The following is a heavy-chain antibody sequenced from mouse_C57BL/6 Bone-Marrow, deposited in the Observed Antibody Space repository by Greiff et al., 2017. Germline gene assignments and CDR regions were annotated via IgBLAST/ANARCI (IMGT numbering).Heavy chain of an antibody. D-gene: IGHD1-1*01. V-gene: IGHV10-1*01. CDR3: VRPIYYYGSKGYFDV. Sequence: EVQLVESGGGLVQPKGSLKLSCAASGFSFNTYAMNWVRQAPGKGLEWVARIRSKSNNYATYYADSVKDRFTISRDDSESMLYLQMNNLKTEDTAMYYCVRPIYYYGSKGYFDVWGTGTTVTVSS. CDR2: IRSKSNNYAT. J-gene: IGHJ1*03. CDR1: GFSFNTYA.